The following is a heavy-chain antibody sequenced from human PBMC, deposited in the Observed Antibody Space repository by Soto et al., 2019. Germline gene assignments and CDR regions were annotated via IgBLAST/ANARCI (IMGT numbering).Heavy chain of an antibody. D-gene: IGHD3-10*01. CDR1: GFTFDDYA. CDR3: AKDLKRRLLWFGSAFDI. Sequence: PGGSLRLSCAASGFTFDDYAMHWVRQAPGKGLEWVSGISWNSGSIGYADSVKGRFTISRDNAKNSLYLQMNSLRAEDTALYYCAKDLKRRLLWFGSAFDIWGQGTMVTVSS. V-gene: IGHV3-9*01. J-gene: IGHJ3*02. CDR2: ISWNSGSI.